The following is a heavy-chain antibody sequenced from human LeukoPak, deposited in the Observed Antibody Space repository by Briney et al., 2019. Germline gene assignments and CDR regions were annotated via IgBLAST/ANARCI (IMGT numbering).Heavy chain of an antibody. CDR1: GGSFSGYY. V-gene: IGHV4-34*09. CDR2: IYYSGST. CDR3: ARDSQELAAAGISPSGFDP. Sequence: SETLSLTCAVYGGSFSGYYWSWIRQHPGKGLEWIGYIYYSGSTYYNPSLKSRVTISVDTSKNQFSLKLSSVTAADTAVYYCARDSQELAAAGISPSGFDPWGQGTLVTVSS. J-gene: IGHJ5*02. D-gene: IGHD6-13*01.